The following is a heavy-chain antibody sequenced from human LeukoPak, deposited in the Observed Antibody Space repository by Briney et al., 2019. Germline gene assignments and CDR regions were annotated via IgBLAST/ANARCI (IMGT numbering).Heavy chain of an antibody. CDR3: SRGLEGFTAYDDY. V-gene: IGHV3-49*04. Sequence: GGSLRLSCTASGFNVGDYAMSWVRQAPGKGLEWVCFIRSKTYGWTADYAASVEGRLTISRDDYNNIVYVQTNRLKTEDTALYYCSRGLEGFTAYDDYWGQGTLVTVSS. J-gene: IGHJ4*02. CDR1: GFNVGDYA. CDR2: IRSKTYGWTA. D-gene: IGHD5-12*01.